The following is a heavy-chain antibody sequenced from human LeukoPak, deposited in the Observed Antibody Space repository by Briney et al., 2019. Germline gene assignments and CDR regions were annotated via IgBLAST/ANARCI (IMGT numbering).Heavy chain of an antibody. CDR2: IYYSGST. Sequence: SETLSLTCTASGGSISSSSYYWGWIRQPPGTGLEWIGSIYYSGSTYYNPSLKSRVTISVDTSKNQFSLKLSSVTAADTAVYYCARPYGDYGSDAFDIWGQGIMVTVSS. D-gene: IGHD4-17*01. CDR3: ARPYGDYGSDAFDI. J-gene: IGHJ3*02. CDR1: GGSISSSSYY. V-gene: IGHV4-39*01.